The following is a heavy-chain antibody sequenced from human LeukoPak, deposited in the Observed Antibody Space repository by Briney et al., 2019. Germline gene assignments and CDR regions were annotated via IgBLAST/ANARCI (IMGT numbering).Heavy chain of an antibody. CDR2: INPNSGGT. D-gene: IGHD6-19*01. CDR3: ARTQSIRIAVAGTLGY. V-gene: IGHV1-2*02. Sequence: EASVKVSCKASGYTFTGYYMHWVRQAPGQGLEWMGWINPNSGGTNYAQKFQGRVTMTRDTSISTAYMELSRLRSDDTAVYYCARTQSIRIAVAGTLGYWGQGTLVTVSS. CDR1: GYTFTGYY. J-gene: IGHJ4*02.